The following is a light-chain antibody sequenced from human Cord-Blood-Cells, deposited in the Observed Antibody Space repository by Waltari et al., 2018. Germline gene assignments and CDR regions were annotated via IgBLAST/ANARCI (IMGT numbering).Light chain of an antibody. V-gene: IGLV2-23*02. J-gene: IGLJ2*01. Sequence: QSALTQPASVSGSPGQSITIPCTGTSSDVGRYTLVSWYQQHPGKAPRLMIYEVSNRPSGVSNRFSGSKSGNTASLTISGLQAEDEADYYCCSYAGSSTYVVFGGGTKLTVL. CDR2: EVS. CDR1: SSDVGRYTL. CDR3: CSYAGSSTYVV.